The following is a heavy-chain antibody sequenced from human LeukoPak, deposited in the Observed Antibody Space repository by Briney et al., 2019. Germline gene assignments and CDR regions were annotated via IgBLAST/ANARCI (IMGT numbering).Heavy chain of an antibody. CDR1: VVSLRIYY. J-gene: IGHJ4*02. Sequence: LESLSLTRTFSVVSLRIYYCSSIRQPPGNGLEWIGDIYYSMSTSYNPSPRSRVTISVATYKNKFSLKLSPVTAADTAVYYCARDNGSMVRGASGFDYWGQGTLVTVSS. D-gene: IGHD3-10*01. CDR3: ARDNGSMVRGASGFDY. V-gene: IGHV4-59*01. CDR2: IYYSMST.